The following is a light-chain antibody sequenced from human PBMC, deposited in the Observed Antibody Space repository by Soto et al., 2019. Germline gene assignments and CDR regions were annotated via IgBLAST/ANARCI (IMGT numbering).Light chain of an antibody. CDR3: QQTYISPQT. V-gene: IGKV1-39*01. CDR1: QTVSIY. Sequence: DIQVTQSPSSLSASVADRVTITCRASQTVSIYLNWYRQKPGKAPELLIFAASDLQSGVPSRFSGSGSGTDFTLTISSLQPEDFATYYCQQTYISPQTFGQGTKVDIK. CDR2: AAS. J-gene: IGKJ1*01.